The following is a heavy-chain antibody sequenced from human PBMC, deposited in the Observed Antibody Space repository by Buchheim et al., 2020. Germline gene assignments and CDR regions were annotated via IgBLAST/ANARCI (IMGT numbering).Heavy chain of an antibody. Sequence: EVQLVESGGGSVKPGGSLRLSCVASGFTFSKDWMTWVRQAPGKGLEWVGRIKSKSDGGTRDYAASLKARFIISRADSKNTLFLQMNSLTTEDTAVYYCSTVGVNGNSVDYYGMDVWGQGT. CDR3: STVGVNGNSVDYYGMDV. CDR1: GFTFSKDW. D-gene: IGHD4-23*01. V-gene: IGHV3-15*01. CDR2: IKSKSDGGTR. J-gene: IGHJ6*02.